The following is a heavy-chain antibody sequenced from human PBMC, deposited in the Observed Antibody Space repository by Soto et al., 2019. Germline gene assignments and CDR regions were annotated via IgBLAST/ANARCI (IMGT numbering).Heavy chain of an antibody. CDR2: INHSGST. D-gene: IGHD3-3*01. J-gene: IGHJ5*02. V-gene: IGHV4-34*01. Sequence: PSETLSLTCAVYGGSFSGYYWSWIRQPPGKGLEWIGEINHSGSTNYNPSLKSRVTISVDTSKNQFSLKLSSVTAADTAVYYCAREGSPYDFWSGYYTHNWFDPWGQGTLVTVSS. CDR3: AREGSPYDFWSGYYTHNWFDP. CDR1: GGSFSGYY.